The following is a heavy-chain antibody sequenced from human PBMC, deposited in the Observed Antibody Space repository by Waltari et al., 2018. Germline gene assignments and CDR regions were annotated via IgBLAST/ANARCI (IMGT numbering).Heavy chain of an antibody. V-gene: IGHV4-61*09. CDR1: GGSISSGSYY. D-gene: IGHD6-13*01. CDR3: ARAKASSSGHYGMDV. CDR2: IYTSGST. Sequence: QVQLQESGPGLVKPSQTLSLTCTVSGGSISSGSYYWSWIRQSAGKGLESIGYIYTSGSTNYNPPLRSRVTISVDTSKNPFSLKLSSVTAADTAVYYCARAKASSSGHYGMDVWGQGTTVTVSS. J-gene: IGHJ6*02.